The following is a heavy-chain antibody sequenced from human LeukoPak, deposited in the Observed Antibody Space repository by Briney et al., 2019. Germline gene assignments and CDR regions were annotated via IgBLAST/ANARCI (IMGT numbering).Heavy chain of an antibody. Sequence: PGRSLRLSCAASGFTFSSYGMHWVRQAPGKGLEWVAVISYDGSNKYYADSVKGRFTISRDNSKNTLYLQMNSLRAEDTAVYYCAKARVLRYFDWFFDYWGQGTLVTVPS. CDR1: GFTFSSYG. CDR2: ISYDGSNK. J-gene: IGHJ4*02. CDR3: AKARVLRYFDWFFDY. D-gene: IGHD3-9*01. V-gene: IGHV3-30*18.